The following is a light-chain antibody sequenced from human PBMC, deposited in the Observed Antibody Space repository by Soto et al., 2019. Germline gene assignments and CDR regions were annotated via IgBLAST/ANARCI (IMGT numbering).Light chain of an antibody. CDR1: QSVSSN. Sequence: EIVMTQSPATLSVSPGERATLSCRASQSVSSNLAWYQQKPGQAPRLLIYGASTRATGIPARFSGSGSATEFTLTISRLQPEDLAVSYCQQYNNWPRTFGQGTKVEIK. V-gene: IGKV3-15*01. CDR2: GAS. J-gene: IGKJ1*01. CDR3: QQYNNWPRT.